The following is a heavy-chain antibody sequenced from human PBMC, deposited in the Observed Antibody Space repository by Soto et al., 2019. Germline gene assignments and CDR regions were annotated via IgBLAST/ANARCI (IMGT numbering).Heavy chain of an antibody. CDR1: GYTFNSYG. V-gene: IGHV1-18*01. D-gene: IGHD3-16*01. J-gene: IGHJ4*02. CDR3: ARIGVSSGHESPDFDS. CDR2: ISGFNGNT. Sequence: QVQLVQSGAEVKKPGASVKVSCKASGYTFNSYGITWVRQAPGQGLEWMGWISGFNGNTNYAADLQGRVTMTTDTSTSTAYMELRGLRSDDTAVYYCARIGVSSGHESPDFDSWGQGTLVTVSS.